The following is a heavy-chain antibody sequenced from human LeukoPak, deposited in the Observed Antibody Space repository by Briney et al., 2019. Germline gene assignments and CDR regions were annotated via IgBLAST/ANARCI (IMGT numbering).Heavy chain of an antibody. D-gene: IGHD4/OR15-4a*01. V-gene: IGHV3-23*01. CDR2: ITGSGDGT. J-gene: IGHJ4*02. CDR1: GFTFSTYA. Sequence: GGSLRLSCAASGFTFSTYAMTWVRQAPGKGLEWVSSITGSGDGTSAADSVKGRFTISRDNSKNTLYLQMDSLRVEDTAVYYCAKAGLVRGGALDSWGQGTLVTVSS. CDR3: AKAGLVRGGALDS.